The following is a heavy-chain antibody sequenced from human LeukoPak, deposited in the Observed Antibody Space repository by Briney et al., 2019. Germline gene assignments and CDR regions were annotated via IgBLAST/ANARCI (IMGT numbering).Heavy chain of an antibody. CDR2: ISSSGSAT. J-gene: IGHJ4*02. Sequence: PGGSLRLSCAASGFTLSDYYMSWIRQAPGKGLEWVSYISSSGSATYYADSVKGRFTISRDNPKNSLYLQMNSLRADDTAVYYCARESRYSHDYWGQGTLVTVSS. D-gene: IGHD5-18*01. CDR3: ARESRYSHDY. V-gene: IGHV3-11*04. CDR1: GFTLSDYY.